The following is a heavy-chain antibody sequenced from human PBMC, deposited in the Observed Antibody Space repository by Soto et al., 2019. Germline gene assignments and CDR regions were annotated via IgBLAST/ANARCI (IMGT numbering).Heavy chain of an antibody. J-gene: IGHJ4*02. CDR1: GGSISSYY. V-gene: IGHV4-59*08. CDR2: IYYSGST. CDR3: ARGPAGNPDY. Sequence: SETLSLTCTVSGGSISSYYWSWIRQPPGKGLEWIGYIYYSGSTNYNPSLKSRVTISVDTSKNQFSLKLSSVTAADTAVYYCARGPAGNPDYWGQGTLVTVSS. D-gene: IGHD6-13*01.